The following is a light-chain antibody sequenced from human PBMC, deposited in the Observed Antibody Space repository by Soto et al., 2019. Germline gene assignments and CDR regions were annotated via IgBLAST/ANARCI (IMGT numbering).Light chain of an antibody. CDR1: SSDVGGFLY. CDR2: AVS. V-gene: IGLV2-14*01. J-gene: IGLJ2*01. Sequence: QSALTQPASVSGSPGQSITISCTGTSSDVGGFLYVSWFQQHPGKAPKLMIYAVSNRPSGISNRFSGSKSGNTASLTISGLQAEDEADYYCSSYSSSITLVVFGGGTQLTVL. CDR3: SSYSSSITLVV.